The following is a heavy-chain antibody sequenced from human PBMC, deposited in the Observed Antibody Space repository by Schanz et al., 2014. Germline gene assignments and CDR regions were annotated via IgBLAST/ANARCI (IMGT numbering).Heavy chain of an antibody. CDR2: LSEGGGGT. CDR3: VRDSFFAFDY. J-gene: IGHJ4*02. D-gene: IGHD3-3*01. CDR1: GFTLSNYA. V-gene: IGHV3-23*01. Sequence: EMQLLESGGGLAQPGGSLRLSCAASGFTLSNYAMSWVRQAPGKGLEWVSALSEGGGGTHYADSVRGRFTMSRDNAKNSVFLQMNSLRAEDTAVYYCVRDSFFAFDYWGQGTLVTGSS.